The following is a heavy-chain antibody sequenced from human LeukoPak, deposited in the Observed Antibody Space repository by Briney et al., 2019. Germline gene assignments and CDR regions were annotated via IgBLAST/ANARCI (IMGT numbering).Heavy chain of an antibody. J-gene: IGHJ3*02. Sequence: AGGSLRLSCAASGFTFSSYAMHWVRQAPGKGLEWVAVIWYDGSNKYYADSVKGRFTISRDNSKNTLYLQMNSLRAEDTAVYYCARGGRDGYIGGAFDIWCQGTMVTVSS. D-gene: IGHD5-24*01. CDR2: IWYDGSNK. V-gene: IGHV3-33*08. CDR3: ARGGRDGYIGGAFDI. CDR1: GFTFSSYA.